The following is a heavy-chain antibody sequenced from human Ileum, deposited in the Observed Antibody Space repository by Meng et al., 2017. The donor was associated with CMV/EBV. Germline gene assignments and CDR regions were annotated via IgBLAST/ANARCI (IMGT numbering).Heavy chain of an antibody. CDR2: IKEDGSEK. CDR3: SRDYEWWPMDV. D-gene: IGHD2-15*01. CDR1: GFSFSSFW. Sequence: GESLKISCAASGFSFSSFWMSWVRQAPGKGLEWVANIKEDGSEKYYVDSVKGRFTISRDNAKNSLYLQMNNLRAEDTAVYYCSRDYEWWPMDVWGQGTTVTVSS. V-gene: IGHV3-7*01. J-gene: IGHJ6*02.